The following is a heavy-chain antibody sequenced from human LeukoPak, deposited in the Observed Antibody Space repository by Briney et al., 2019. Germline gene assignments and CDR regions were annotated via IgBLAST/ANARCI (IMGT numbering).Heavy chain of an antibody. D-gene: IGHD3-10*01. CDR3: ARDPIYYYGAGSNIVDY. CDR1: GFTFSGYG. J-gene: IGHJ4*02. V-gene: IGHV3-30*02. Sequence: GGSLRLSCAASGFTFSGYGMHWVRQAPGKGLEWVAFVRYDSSNKYYADSVKGRFTVSRDNSKNMLYLQMDSLRAEDTAMYYCARDPIYYYGAGSNIVDYWGQGTLVTVSS. CDR2: VRYDSSNK.